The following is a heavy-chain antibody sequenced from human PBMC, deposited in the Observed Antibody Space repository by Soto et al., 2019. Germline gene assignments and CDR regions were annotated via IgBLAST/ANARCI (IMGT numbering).Heavy chain of an antibody. CDR1: GGTFSSHA. CDR2: IIPIFGTA. CDR3: AKAWTYYYDSSGYYRRGAFDY. D-gene: IGHD3-22*01. V-gene: IGHV1-69*13. Sequence: SVKVSCKASGGTFSSHAISWVRQAPGQGLEWMGGIIPIFGTANYAQKFQGRVTITADESTSTAYMELSSLRSEDTAVYYCAKAWTYYYDSSGYYRRGAFDYWGQGTLGTVSS. J-gene: IGHJ4*02.